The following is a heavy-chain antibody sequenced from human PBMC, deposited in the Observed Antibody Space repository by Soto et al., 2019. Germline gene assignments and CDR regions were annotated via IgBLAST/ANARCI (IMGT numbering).Heavy chain of an antibody. Sequence: SETLSLTCTVSGGSISGYYWSWIRQPPGKGLEWIGDIYYSGSTNYNPSLKSRVTISVDTSKNQFSLKLSSVTAADTAVYYCARNPRARGYSYGYYYYGMDVWGQGTTVTVSS. D-gene: IGHD5-18*01. J-gene: IGHJ6*02. CDR2: IYYSGST. CDR1: GGSISGYY. CDR3: ARNPRARGYSYGYYYYGMDV. V-gene: IGHV4-59*01.